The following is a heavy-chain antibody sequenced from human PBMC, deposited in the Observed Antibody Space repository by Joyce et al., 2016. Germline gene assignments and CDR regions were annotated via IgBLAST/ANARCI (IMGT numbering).Heavy chain of an antibody. CDR1: GFTLSRHW. V-gene: IGHV3-7*03. Sequence: EGQLVESGGGLVQPGGSLRLSCAASGFTLSRHWMSWVRQPSGKGLEWVANIKQDGSEEWYGDSVKGRFTISRDNAKNSLSLQMNSLRAEDTAVYYCARYGVSGQDAFDIWGQGTRVTVSS. CDR2: IKQDGSEE. D-gene: IGHD2-8*01. J-gene: IGHJ3*02. CDR3: ARYGVSGQDAFDI.